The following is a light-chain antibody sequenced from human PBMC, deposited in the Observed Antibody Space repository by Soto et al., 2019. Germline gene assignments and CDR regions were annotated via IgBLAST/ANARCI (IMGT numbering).Light chain of an antibody. Sequence: QPVLTQPASVSGSPGQSIAISCTGTSSDVGHYNYVSWYQQHPGKVPKLMISEVSKRPSGVSDRFSGSKSGNTASLTISGLQAEDEADYYCSSYTTSCSVVFGGGTKLTVL. V-gene: IGLV2-14*01. J-gene: IGLJ3*02. CDR1: SSDVGHYNY. CDR2: EVS. CDR3: SSYTTSCSVV.